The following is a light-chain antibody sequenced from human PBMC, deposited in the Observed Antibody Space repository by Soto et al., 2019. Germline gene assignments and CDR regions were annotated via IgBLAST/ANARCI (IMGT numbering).Light chain of an antibody. CDR2: DAS. V-gene: IGKV3D-15*01. CDR1: QSVDSK. CDR3: QQYYVWNT. Sequence: EIVMTQSPATLSVSPGERGIFSCRASQSVDSKLAWYQQKLGQAPRLLIYDASTRATGIPARFSGSGSGTEFTLTISSLQSEDFAIYYCQQYYVWNTFGGGTKVEIK. J-gene: IGKJ4*01.